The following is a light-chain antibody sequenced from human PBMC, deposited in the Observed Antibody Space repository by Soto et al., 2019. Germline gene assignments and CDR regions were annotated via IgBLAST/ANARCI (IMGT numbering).Light chain of an antibody. CDR3: QQHISWPLT. CDR2: DAS. CDR1: QSFTNS. V-gene: IGKV3-11*01. Sequence: EIVLTQSPATLSLSPGERATLSYRASQSFTNSLAWYQQKTGQAPRLLVYDASNRATGIPTRFSGSGSGTDFTLTISNLEPEDFAVYYCQQHISWPLTFGGGTKVEIK. J-gene: IGKJ4*01.